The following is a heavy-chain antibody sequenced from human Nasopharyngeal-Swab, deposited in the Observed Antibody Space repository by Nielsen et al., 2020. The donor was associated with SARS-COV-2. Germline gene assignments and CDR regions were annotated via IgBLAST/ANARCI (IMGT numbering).Heavy chain of an antibody. CDR3: ARARGAYGDYYYYYYTDV. J-gene: IGHJ6*03. D-gene: IGHD4-17*01. V-gene: IGHV6-1*01. Sequence: SPTLSLTCAISGVSVSSSSAAWYWIKQSPSRGLEWLGRTYYRSKWYNDYAVSVKSRITINPDTSKNQFSLHLNSVTPEDTAVYYCARARGAYGDYYYYYYTDVWGKGTTVTVSS. CDR1: GVSVSSSSAA. CDR2: TYYRSKWYN.